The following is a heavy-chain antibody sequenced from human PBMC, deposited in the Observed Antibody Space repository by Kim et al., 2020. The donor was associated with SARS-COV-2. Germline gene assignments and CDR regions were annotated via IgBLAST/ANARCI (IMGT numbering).Heavy chain of an antibody. D-gene: IGHD6-6*01. J-gene: IGHJ6*02. V-gene: IGHV3-30*03. CDR3: AISSIAAPYGMDV. CDR2: ISYDGSNK. CDR1: GFTFSSYG. Sequence: GGSLRLSCAASGFTFSSYGMHWVRQAPGKGLEWVAVISYDGSNKYYADSVKGRFTISRDNSKNTLYLQMNSLRAEDTAVYYCAISSIAAPYGMDVWGQGTTVTVSS.